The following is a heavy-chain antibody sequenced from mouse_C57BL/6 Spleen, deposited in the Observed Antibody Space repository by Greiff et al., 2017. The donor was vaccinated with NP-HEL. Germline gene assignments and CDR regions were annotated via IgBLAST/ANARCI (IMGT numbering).Heavy chain of an antibody. D-gene: IGHD1-1*01. CDR1: GFTIKNTY. Sequence: VQLQQSVAELVRPGASVKLSCTASGFTIKNTYMPWVQQRPEQGLEWIGRIDPANGNTKYAPKFQGKATITADTSSNTAYLQLSSLTSEDTASYYGARKPITTVVGAFDYWGQGTTLTVAS. V-gene: IGHV14-3*01. CDR2: IDPANGNT. J-gene: IGHJ2*01. CDR3: ARKPITTVVGAFDY.